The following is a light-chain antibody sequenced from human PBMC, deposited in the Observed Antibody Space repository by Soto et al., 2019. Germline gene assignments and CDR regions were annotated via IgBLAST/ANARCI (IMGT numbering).Light chain of an antibody. CDR3: QHYNASPLP. CDR1: HSLNTNS. CDR2: AAS. J-gene: IGKJ3*01. Sequence: EIVLTQSPGTLSLSPGERATLSCRASHSLNTNSLAWYQQKPGQTPRLLIYAASTKDTDIPDRFIGSGSGTDLALTITRRDLEEFALYSCQHYNASPLPFGPGTKLDVK. V-gene: IGKV3-20*01.